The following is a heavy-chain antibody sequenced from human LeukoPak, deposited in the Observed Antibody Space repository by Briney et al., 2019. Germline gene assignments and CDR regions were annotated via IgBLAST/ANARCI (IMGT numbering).Heavy chain of an antibody. CDR1: GFTFSSYA. CDR2: ISGSGGST. J-gene: IGHJ5*02. D-gene: IGHD4-17*01. Sequence: GGSLRLSCAASGFTFSSYAMSWVRQTPGKGLEWVSAISGSGGSTYYADSVKGRFTISRDNSKNTLYLQMNSLRAEDTAVYYCAKDRTVATYSTPFDPWGQGTLVTVSS. V-gene: IGHV3-23*01. CDR3: AKDRTVATYSTPFDP.